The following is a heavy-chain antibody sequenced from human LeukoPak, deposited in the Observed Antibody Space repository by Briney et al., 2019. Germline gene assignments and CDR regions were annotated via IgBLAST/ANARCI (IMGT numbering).Heavy chain of an antibody. CDR3: AGRSRVWGY. D-gene: IGHD7-27*01. CDR2: INQDGSEK. Sequence: GGSLRLSCAASGFTFDTYWMTWVRQAQGKGLEWVASINQDGSEKYYVDSVKGRFTISRDNAKSSLYLQMNSLRADDTALDCCAGRSRVWGYWGEGTVVSVSS. CDR1: GFTFDTYW. V-gene: IGHV3-7*04. J-gene: IGHJ4*02.